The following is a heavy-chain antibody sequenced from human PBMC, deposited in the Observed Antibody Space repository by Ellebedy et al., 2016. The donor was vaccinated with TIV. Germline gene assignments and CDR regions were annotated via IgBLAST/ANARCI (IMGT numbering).Heavy chain of an antibody. J-gene: IGHJ5*02. CDR2: IYSGNNT. CDR1: GFTFSNNA. CDR3: VRERMPMPT. D-gene: IGHD2-2*01. Sequence: GESLKISCAASGFTFSNNAMTWVRQAPGKGLEWVSVIYSGNNTHYADSVKGRFTISRDIFKNTIYLQMHGLRAEDSALYYCVRERMPMPTWGQGTLVTVSS. V-gene: IGHV3-66*01.